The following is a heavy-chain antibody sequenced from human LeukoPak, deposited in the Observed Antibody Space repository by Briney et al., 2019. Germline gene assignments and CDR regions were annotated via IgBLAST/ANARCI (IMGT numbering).Heavy chain of an antibody. J-gene: IGHJ6*03. Sequence: ASVKVSCKASGGTFTIYAISWVRQAPGQGLEWMGGIIPIFGTANYAQKFQGRVTITADESTSTAYMELSSLRSEDTAVYYCARASVWYYGSGSPNYYYYMDVWGKGTTVTISS. CDR3: ARASVWYYGSGSPNYYYYMDV. V-gene: IGHV1-69*13. D-gene: IGHD3-10*01. CDR1: GGTFTIYA. CDR2: IIPIFGTA.